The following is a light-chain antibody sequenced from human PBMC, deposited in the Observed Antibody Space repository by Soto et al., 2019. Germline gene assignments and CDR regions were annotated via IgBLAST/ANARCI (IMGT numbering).Light chain of an antibody. CDR1: QSINNN. CDR3: QQYYNWPRT. J-gene: IGKJ1*01. V-gene: IGKV3-15*01. Sequence: EIVLTQSPATLSLSPGERATLSCRASQSINNNVAWYQQKPGQTPRLLIYGAFTRAAGIPARFSGSGSGTEFTLTISSLQSEDFAVYYCQQYYNWPRTFGQGTKVDI. CDR2: GAF.